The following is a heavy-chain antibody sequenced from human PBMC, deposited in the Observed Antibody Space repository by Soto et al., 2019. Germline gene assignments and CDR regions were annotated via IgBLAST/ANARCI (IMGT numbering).Heavy chain of an antibody. Sequence: QVQLVESGGGVVQPGRSLRLSCAASGFTFTNYAMYWVRQAPGKGLVWMGYVSYDGAHKFYADSVKGRVTISRDNSKNTLFLQMNSLRAEDTAVYYCAREGEYCSGGSCTYFAYWGQGTLVTVSS. V-gene: IGHV3-30-3*01. CDR2: VSYDGAHK. D-gene: IGHD2-15*01. CDR1: GFTFTNYA. J-gene: IGHJ4*02. CDR3: AREGEYCSGGSCTYFAY.